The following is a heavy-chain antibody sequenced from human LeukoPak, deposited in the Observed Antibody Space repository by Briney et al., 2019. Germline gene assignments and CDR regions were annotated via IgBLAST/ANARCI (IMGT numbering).Heavy chain of an antibody. CDR3: ARVDCGGDCYSGSGYFDL. Sequence: PGGSLRLSCAASGFTFSKYWMSWVRQAPGKGLEWVASINQDGSEKYYVNSVKGRFTISRDNAKNSLYLQMNSLRVEDTAVYYCARVDCGGDCYSGSGYFDLWGRGTLVTVSS. CDR1: GFTFSKYW. V-gene: IGHV3-7*01. D-gene: IGHD2-21*02. J-gene: IGHJ2*01. CDR2: INQDGSEK.